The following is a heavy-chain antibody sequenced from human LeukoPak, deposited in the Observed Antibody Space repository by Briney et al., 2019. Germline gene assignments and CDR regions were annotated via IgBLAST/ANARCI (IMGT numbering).Heavy chain of an antibody. Sequence: AEALSLTCAVYGESFSGYYWSWISQPPGKRREWFGEINHSGGTNYNPSLKSRVSISVDTSKGQFSFNVRSVTAADTAVYYCARGIYNDYRRRQGNWFDPWGQGTLVTVSS. CDR1: GESFSGYY. D-gene: IGHD3-16*01. CDR3: ARGIYNDYRRRQGNWFDP. J-gene: IGHJ5*02. V-gene: IGHV4-34*01. CDR2: INHSGGT.